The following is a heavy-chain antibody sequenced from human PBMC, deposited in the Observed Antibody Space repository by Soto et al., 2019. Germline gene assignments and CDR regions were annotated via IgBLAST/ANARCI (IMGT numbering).Heavy chain of an antibody. CDR3: ARDRERVTVNGGIALGAMEV. D-gene: IGHD3-22*01. J-gene: IGHJ6*02. CDR2: VKPDGSAT. Sequence: AGGSLRLSCAASGFTFHYYWMTWVRQAPGKGLEWVANVKPDGSATFYADSLKGRFTISRDNANNSVSLQMHSLRADDTAVYYCARDRERVTVNGGIALGAMEVWGHGTTVTAP. CDR1: GFTFHYYW. V-gene: IGHV3-7*03.